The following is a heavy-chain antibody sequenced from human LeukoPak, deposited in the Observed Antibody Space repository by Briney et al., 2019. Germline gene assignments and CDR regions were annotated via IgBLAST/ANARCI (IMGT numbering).Heavy chain of an antibody. V-gene: IGHV3-21*01. CDR2: ISSSSSYI. CDR3: ARDRASGIAVAGTFWFDP. J-gene: IGHJ5*02. CDR1: GFTFSSYS. D-gene: IGHD6-19*01. Sequence: GGSLRLSCAASGFTFSSYSMNWVRQAPGKGLEWVSSISSSSSYIYYADSVKGRFTISRDNAKNSLYLQMNSLRAEDTAVYYCARDRASGIAVAGTFWFDPWGQGTLVIVSS.